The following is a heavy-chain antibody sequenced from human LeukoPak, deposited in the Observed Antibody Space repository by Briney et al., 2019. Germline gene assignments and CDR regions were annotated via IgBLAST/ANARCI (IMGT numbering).Heavy chain of an antibody. Sequence: PSETLSLTCTVSAGSISDNYWSLIRQPPGKGLEWIGYAYYSGHTNYNSSLKSRVTMSLDTSKSQFSLRLSSVTAADTAVYFCARHPFATPFDYWGPGTLVTVSS. J-gene: IGHJ4*02. CDR3: ARHPFATPFDY. CDR2: AYYSGHT. D-gene: IGHD2-15*01. CDR1: AGSISDNY. V-gene: IGHV4-59*08.